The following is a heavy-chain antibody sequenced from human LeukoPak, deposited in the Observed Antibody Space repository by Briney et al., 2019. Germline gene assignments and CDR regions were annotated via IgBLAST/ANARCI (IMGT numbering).Heavy chain of an antibody. CDR3: AKDLVGLVY. Sequence: GGSLRLSCAVSGFTVSSNYMSWVRQAPGKGLEWVSVTYSGGSTYFADSVKGRFTVSRDNSKNTLYLQMNSLRAEDTAVYYCAKDLVGLVYWGQGTLVTVSS. D-gene: IGHD6-6*01. J-gene: IGHJ4*02. CDR2: TYSGGST. CDR1: GFTVSSNY. V-gene: IGHV3-66*01.